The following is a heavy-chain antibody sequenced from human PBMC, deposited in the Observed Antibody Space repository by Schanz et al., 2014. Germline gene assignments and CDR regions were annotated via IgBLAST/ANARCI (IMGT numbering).Heavy chain of an antibody. V-gene: IGHV3-33*06. CDR2: IWYDGNNK. J-gene: IGHJ4*02. Sequence: QVQLVESGGGVVQPGRSLRLSCAASGFTFSSYGMHWVRQAPGKGLEWVAVIWYDGNNKYYADSVKGRFTISRDNSKNTLYLQMNSLRAEDTAVYYCVKLPGATGTTSHFDYWGQGTLVTVSS. CDR1: GFTFSSYG. D-gene: IGHD1-1*01. CDR3: VKLPGATGTTSHFDY.